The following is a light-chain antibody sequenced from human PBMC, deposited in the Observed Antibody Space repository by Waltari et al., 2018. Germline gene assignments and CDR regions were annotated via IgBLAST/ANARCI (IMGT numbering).Light chain of an antibody. V-gene: IGKV1-5*03. CDR2: KTS. J-gene: IGKJ4*01. CDR3: QQYNSYLLT. Sequence: DIQMTQSPSTLSASVGDRVTITCRASQSISSWLAWYQQKPGKAPKLLIYKTSSVESGVPSRFSGSGSATEFTLTISSLQPDDFATYYCQQYNSYLLTFGGGTKVEIK. CDR1: QSISSW.